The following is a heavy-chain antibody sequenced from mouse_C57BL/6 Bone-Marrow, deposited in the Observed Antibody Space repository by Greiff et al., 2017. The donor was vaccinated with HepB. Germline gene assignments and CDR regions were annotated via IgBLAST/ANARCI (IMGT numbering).Heavy chain of an antibody. CDR1: GYTFTDYE. V-gene: IGHV1-15*01. Sequence: VQGVESGAELVRPGASVTLSCKASGYTFTDYEIPWVKQTPVHGLEWIGAIDPETGGTAYNQKFKGKAILTADKSSSTAYMELRSLTSEDSAVYYCTREGWRDFDYWGQGTTLTVSS. D-gene: IGHD3-3*01. CDR2: IDPETGGT. J-gene: IGHJ2*01. CDR3: TREGWRDFDY.